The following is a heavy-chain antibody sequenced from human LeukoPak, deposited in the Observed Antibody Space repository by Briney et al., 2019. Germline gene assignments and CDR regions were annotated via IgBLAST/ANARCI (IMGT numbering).Heavy chain of an antibody. V-gene: IGHV4-39*01. CDR1: GGSISNSSYY. Sequence: SETLSLTCTVSGGSISNSSYYWGWIRQPPGKGLEWIGSMYYSGSTYYNPSLKGRATISVDTSKNQFSLKLSSVTAADTAVYYCARHGRMGTINPSYWGEGTLVTVSS. J-gene: IGHJ4*02. CDR2: MYYSGST. D-gene: IGHD5-24*01. CDR3: ARHGRMGTINPSY.